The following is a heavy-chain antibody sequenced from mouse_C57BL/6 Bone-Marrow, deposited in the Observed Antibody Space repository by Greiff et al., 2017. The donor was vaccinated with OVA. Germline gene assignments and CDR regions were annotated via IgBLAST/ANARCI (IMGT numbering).Heavy chain of an antibody. CDR3: TSFITTVVAPFAY. D-gene: IGHD1-1*01. Sequence: VQLQQSGAELVRPGASVKLSCTASGFNIKDDYMHWVKQRPEQGLEWIGWIDPENGDTEYASKFQGKATITADTSSNTAYLQLSSLTSEDTAVYYCTSFITTVVAPFAYWGQVTLVTVSA. J-gene: IGHJ3*01. CDR2: IDPENGDT. V-gene: IGHV14-4*01. CDR1: GFNIKDDY.